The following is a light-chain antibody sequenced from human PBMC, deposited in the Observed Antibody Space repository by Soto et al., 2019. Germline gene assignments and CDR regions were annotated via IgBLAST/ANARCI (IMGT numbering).Light chain of an antibody. CDR3: QQGYSNPRT. J-gene: IGKJ2*02. CDR2: AAS. CDR1: QSISTY. Sequence: DIQLTQSPSSLSASVGDRVTITCRASQSISTYLNWYQQIPGKAPKLLIYAASTLQSGVPSRFSGGGSGTDFTLTISSLQPEDCATYFCQQGYSNPRTFGKGTKLEI. V-gene: IGKV1-39*01.